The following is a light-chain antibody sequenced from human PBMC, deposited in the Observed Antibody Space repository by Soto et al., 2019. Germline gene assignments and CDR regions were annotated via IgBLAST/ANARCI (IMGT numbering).Light chain of an antibody. J-gene: IGKJ2*01. CDR1: QSVSRSY. V-gene: IGKV3-20*01. CDR2: GAS. Sequence: EIVLTQSPGTLSLSPGERATLSCRASQSVSRSYFAWYQQKPGQAPRLLIYGASSRATGIPDRFSGSGSGTDFTLTISRMKSDDCAMYCCQQNGSSPPYTFGQGTKLEIK. CDR3: QQNGSSPPYT.